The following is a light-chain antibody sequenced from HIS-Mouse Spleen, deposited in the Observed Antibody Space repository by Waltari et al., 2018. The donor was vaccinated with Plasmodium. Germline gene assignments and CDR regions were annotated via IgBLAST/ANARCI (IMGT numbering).Light chain of an antibody. CDR3: QVWDSSSDHPV. J-gene: IGLJ2*01. CDR2: DDS. Sequence: SYVLTQPPSVSVAPGQTARITCGGNNIGSKSVHWYQQKPGQAPVLVVYDDSDRPSGSREGLAGSNSGNTATLTISRVEAGDEADYYCQVWDSSSDHPVFGGGTKLTVL. V-gene: IGLV3-21*02. CDR1: NIGSKS.